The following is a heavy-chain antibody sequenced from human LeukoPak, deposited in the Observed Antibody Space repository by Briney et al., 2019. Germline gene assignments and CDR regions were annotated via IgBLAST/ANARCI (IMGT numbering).Heavy chain of an antibody. V-gene: IGHV3-11*01. CDR1: GFTFSDYY. CDR3: ARDYDILTGSSLWYYFDY. J-gene: IGHJ4*02. Sequence: GGSLRLSCAASGFTFSDYYMSWIRQAPGKGLEWVSYISSSGSTIYYADSVKGRFTISRDNAKNSLYLQMNSLRAEDTAVYYCARDYDILTGSSLWYYFDYWGQGTLVTVSS. D-gene: IGHD3-9*01. CDR2: ISSSGSTI.